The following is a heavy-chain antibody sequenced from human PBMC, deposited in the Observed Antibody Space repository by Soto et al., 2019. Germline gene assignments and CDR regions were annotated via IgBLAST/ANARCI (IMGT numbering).Heavy chain of an antibody. D-gene: IGHD1-1*01. Sequence: PGGSLRLSCAASGLTFSIYGMHWVRQAPGKGLEWVAVLSNDGTNKYYADSVKGRFTISRDNSKNTVYLQMNSLRGEDTAVYYCAKDPGYRVDYFGMDVWGQGTTVTVSS. V-gene: IGHV3-30*18. J-gene: IGHJ6*02. CDR2: LSNDGTNK. CDR1: GLTFSIYG. CDR3: AKDPGYRVDYFGMDV.